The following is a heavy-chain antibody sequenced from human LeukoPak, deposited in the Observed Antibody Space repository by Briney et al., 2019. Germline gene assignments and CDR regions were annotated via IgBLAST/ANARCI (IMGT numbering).Heavy chain of an antibody. V-gene: IGHV3-21*01. CDR3: ARVSYYGSGSYFVGRITNDY. CDR2: ISSSSSYI. CDR1: GFTFSSYS. Sequence: GGSLRLSCAASGFTFSSYSMNWVRQAPGKGLEWVSSISSSSSYIYYADSVKGRFTISRDNAKNSLYLQMNSLRAEDTAVYYCARVSYYGSGSYFVGRITNDYRGQGTLVTVSS. D-gene: IGHD3-10*01. J-gene: IGHJ4*02.